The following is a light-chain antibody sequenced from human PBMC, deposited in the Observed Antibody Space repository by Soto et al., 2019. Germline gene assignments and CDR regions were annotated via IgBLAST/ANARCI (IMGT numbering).Light chain of an antibody. CDR2: GAS. CDR3: QQYGSSTWT. J-gene: IGKJ1*01. Sequence: EIVLTQSPGTLSLSPGERATLSCRASQSVSSSYLAWYQQKPGQAPRLLIYGASSRATGIPDRFSGSGSGTGFTLTISRLEPEDFAVYYCQQYGSSTWTFGQGTTVEIK. CDR1: QSVSSSY. V-gene: IGKV3-20*01.